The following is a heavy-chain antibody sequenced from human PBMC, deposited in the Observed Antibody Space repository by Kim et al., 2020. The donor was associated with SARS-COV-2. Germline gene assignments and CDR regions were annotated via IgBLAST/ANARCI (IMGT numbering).Heavy chain of an antibody. D-gene: IGHD3-22*01. CDR2: GNT. J-gene: IGHJ4*02. Sequence: GNTNYNPSLQSRVPMSVDTSKNQFSLNLTSVTAADAAVYYGATYNGVYYYNWGQGTLVTVSS. V-gene: IGHV4-59*10. CDR3: ATYNGVYYYN.